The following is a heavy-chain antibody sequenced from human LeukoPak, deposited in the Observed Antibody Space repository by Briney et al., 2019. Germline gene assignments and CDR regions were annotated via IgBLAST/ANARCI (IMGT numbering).Heavy chain of an antibody. Sequence: PPGGSLRLSCAASGFTFSSYEMNWVRQAPGKGLEWVSYISSSGSTIYYADSVKGRFTISRDNAKNSLYLQMNSLRAEDTAVYYCARSSFAGITMVRGASYFDYWGQGTLVTVSS. CDR2: ISSSGSTI. D-gene: IGHD3-10*01. CDR1: GFTFSSYE. V-gene: IGHV3-48*03. J-gene: IGHJ4*02. CDR3: ARSSFAGITMVRGASYFDY.